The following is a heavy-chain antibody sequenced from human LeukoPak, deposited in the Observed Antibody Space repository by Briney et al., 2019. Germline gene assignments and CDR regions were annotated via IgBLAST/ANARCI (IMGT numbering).Heavy chain of an antibody. J-gene: IGHJ4*02. CDR3: ARQSRDGSKTRGYYFDY. Sequence: GESLKISCRVSGYILTNYWIGWVRQMPGKGLESMGIIYPADSDTTYSPSFQGQVTISADMSIDTVYLQWSSLKASDTAIYYCARQSRDGSKTRGYYFDYWGQGTLVTVSS. CDR1: GYILTNYW. D-gene: IGHD3-10*01. CDR2: IYPADSDT. V-gene: IGHV5-51*01.